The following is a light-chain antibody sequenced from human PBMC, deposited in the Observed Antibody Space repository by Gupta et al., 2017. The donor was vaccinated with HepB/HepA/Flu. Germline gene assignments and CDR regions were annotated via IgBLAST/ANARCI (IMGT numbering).Light chain of an antibody. CDR3: QQYNNSPPVT. J-gene: IGKJ4*01. CDR2: GAS. Sequence: EIVMTQSPATLSVSPGERATLSCRASQSVSSNLAWYQQKPGQAPRLLIYGASTRATGIPARFSGSGSGTEFTLTISSLQSEDFAVYYCQQYNNSPPVTFGSGTKVEIK. V-gene: IGKV3-15*01. CDR1: QSVSSN.